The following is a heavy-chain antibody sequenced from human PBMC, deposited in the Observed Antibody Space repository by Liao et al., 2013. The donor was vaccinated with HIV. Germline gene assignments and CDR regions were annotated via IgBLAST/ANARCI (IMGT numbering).Heavy chain of an antibody. V-gene: IGHV4-34*10. D-gene: IGHD2-15*01. Sequence: QLQLQESGPGLVKPSETLSLTCAVYGGSFSGYYWSWIRQPPGKGLEWIGEINHSGSTNYNPSLKSRVTISVDTSKNQFSLKLSSVTAADTAVYYCAREDPWSIDYWGQGTLVTVSS. J-gene: IGHJ4*02. CDR2: INHSGST. CDR3: AREDPWSIDY. CDR1: GGSFSGYY.